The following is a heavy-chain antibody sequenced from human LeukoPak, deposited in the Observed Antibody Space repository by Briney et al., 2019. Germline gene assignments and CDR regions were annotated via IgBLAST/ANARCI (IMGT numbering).Heavy chain of an antibody. V-gene: IGHV3-53*01. D-gene: IGHD5-12*01. Sequence: PGGSLRLSCAASGFTVSSNYMSWVRQAPGKGLEWVSGIYSGDRTYYADSVKGRFTISRDKSKNTIYLQMNNLRAEDTAVYYCARVLRGYDGYMDVWGKGTTVTVSS. J-gene: IGHJ6*03. CDR3: ARVLRGYDGYMDV. CDR2: IYSGDRT. CDR1: GFTVSSNY.